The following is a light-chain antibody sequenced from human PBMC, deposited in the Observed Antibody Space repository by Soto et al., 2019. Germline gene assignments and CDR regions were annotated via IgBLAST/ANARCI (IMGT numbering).Light chain of an antibody. J-gene: IGKJ5*01. V-gene: IGKV3-20*01. CDR3: QQYGSSIT. CDR2: GAS. CDR1: QSVSSSY. Sequence: EIVLTQAPGTLSLSPGGRATLSCRASQSVSSSYLAWYQQKPGQAPRLLIYGASSRATGIPDRFSGSGSGTDFTLTISRLEPEDFAVYYCQQYGSSITFGQGTRL.